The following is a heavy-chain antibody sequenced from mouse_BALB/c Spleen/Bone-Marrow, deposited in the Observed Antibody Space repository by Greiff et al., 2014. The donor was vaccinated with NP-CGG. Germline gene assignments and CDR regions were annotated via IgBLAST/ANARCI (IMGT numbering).Heavy chain of an antibody. CDR2: IYPKXVXX. J-gene: IGHJ1*01. CDR3: ARSGYTNYWYFDV. Sequence: QVQLKESGPELVKPGASVKMSCKASGYTFTDYVISWVKQRTGQGLEWIGEIYPKXVXXXXXXXXXXXXXXXXXKXSNTAYMQLSSLTSEDSAVYFCARSGYTNYWYFDVWGAGTTVTVSS. CDR1: GYTFTDYV. V-gene: IGHV1-81*01. D-gene: IGHD1-1*01.